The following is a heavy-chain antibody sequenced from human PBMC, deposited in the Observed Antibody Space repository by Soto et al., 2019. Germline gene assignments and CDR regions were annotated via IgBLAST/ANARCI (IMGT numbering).Heavy chain of an antibody. CDR2: IWYDGSNK. J-gene: IGHJ4*02. Sequence: QVQLVESGGGVVQPGRSLRLSCAASGFTFSSYGMHWVRQAPGKGLEWVAVIWYDGSNKYYADSVKGRFTISRDNSKNTLYLQMNSLRAEDTAVYYCARLGAAVAGITRSDYWGQGTLVTVSS. V-gene: IGHV3-33*01. D-gene: IGHD6-19*01. CDR1: GFTFSSYG. CDR3: ARLGAAVAGITRSDY.